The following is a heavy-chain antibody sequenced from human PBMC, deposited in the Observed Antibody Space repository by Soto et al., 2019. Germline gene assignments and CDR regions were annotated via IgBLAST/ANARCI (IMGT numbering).Heavy chain of an antibody. D-gene: IGHD6-13*01. V-gene: IGHV3-30*18. CDR1: GFTFSSYG. Sequence: GGSLRLSCAASGFTFSSYGMHWVRQAPGKGLEWVAVISYDGSNKYYADSVKGRFTISRDNSKNTLYLQMNSLRAEDTAVYYCAKDPIAAARNLYYYGMDVWGQGTTVTVSS. CDR3: AKDPIAAARNLYYYGMDV. CDR2: ISYDGSNK. J-gene: IGHJ6*02.